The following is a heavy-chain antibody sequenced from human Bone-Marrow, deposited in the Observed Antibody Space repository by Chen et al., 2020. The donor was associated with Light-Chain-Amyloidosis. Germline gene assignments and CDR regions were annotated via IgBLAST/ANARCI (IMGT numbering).Heavy chain of an antibody. D-gene: IGHD5-12*01. V-gene: IGHV5-51*01. CDR1: GYTFPNYW. CDR2: IYPDDSDA. CDR3: ARRRDGYNFDY. J-gene: IGHJ4*02. Sequence: EVQLEQSGPEVKKPGESLKISCKGSGYTFPNYWIGWVRQMPGKGLEWMGVIYPDDSDARYSPSFEGQVTISADKSLPTAYLQWRSLKASDTAMYYCARRRDGYNFDYWGQGTLVTVSS.